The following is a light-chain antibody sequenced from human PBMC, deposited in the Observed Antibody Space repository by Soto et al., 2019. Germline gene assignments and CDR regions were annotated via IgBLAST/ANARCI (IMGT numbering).Light chain of an antibody. CDR3: QQYRDWPLT. Sequence: EIVMTQSPATLSVSPGERATLSCRASQTLYNNLAWYQQKLGQAPRLLIYGASARATDIPARFSGSGSGTEFTLTISALQSEDFAIYYCQQYRDWPLTFGGGTKVEIK. CDR1: QTLYNN. CDR2: GAS. V-gene: IGKV3-15*01. J-gene: IGKJ4*01.